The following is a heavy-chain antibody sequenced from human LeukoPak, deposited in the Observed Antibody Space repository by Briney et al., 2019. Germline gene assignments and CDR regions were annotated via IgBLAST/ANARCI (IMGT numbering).Heavy chain of an antibody. V-gene: IGHV4-59*08. CDR2: IYYSGST. CDR3: ARWGAAAGKPH. D-gene: IGHD6-13*01. CDR1: GSSISSYY. Sequence: RPSETLSLTCTVSGSSISSYYWSWIRPPPGRGLEWIGYIYYSGSTNYNPSLKSRVTISVDTSKNQFSLKLSSVTAADTAVYYCARWGAAAGKPHWGQGTLVTVSS. J-gene: IGHJ4*02.